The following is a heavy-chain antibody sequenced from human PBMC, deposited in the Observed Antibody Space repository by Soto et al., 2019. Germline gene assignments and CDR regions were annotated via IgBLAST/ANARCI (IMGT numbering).Heavy chain of an antibody. CDR3: ARGHEWDDSSGYYYPGY. J-gene: IGHJ4*02. D-gene: IGHD3-22*01. V-gene: IGHV1-69*13. CDR2: IIPIFGTA. CDR1: GGTFSSYA. Sequence: SWKASCEAAGGTFSSYAISWVRQAPGQGLEWMGGIIPIFGTANYAQKFQGRVTITADESTSTAYMELSSLRSEDTAVYYCARGHEWDDSSGYYYPGYWGQGTLVTVSS.